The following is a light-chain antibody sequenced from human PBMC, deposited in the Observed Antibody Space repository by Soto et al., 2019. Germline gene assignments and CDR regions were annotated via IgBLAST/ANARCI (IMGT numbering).Light chain of an antibody. CDR1: QSISSG. Sequence: DIRMTQSPSTLSASVGDRFTITCRASQSISSGLAWYQQKPGKAPKLLIYKASTLQGGVPSRFSGSGSGTDFTLAISSLQPDDAATYYCQQYNDNWTFAQGTKVEIK. V-gene: IGKV1-5*03. CDR3: QQYNDNWT. J-gene: IGKJ1*01. CDR2: KAS.